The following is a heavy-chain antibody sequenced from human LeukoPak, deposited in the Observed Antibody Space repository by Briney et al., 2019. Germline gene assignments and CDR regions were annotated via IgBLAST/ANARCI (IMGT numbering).Heavy chain of an antibody. Sequence: PSETLSLTCTVSGGSISSYYWSWIRQPAGKGLEWIGRIDTSGNTSYNPSLKSRVTISVDRSKNQFSLKLSSVTAADTAVYYCAGRISRLLWWGMDVWGQGTTVTVSS. J-gene: IGHJ6*02. D-gene: IGHD3-10*01. CDR3: AGRISRLLWWGMDV. V-gene: IGHV4-4*07. CDR2: IDTSGNT. CDR1: GGSISSYY.